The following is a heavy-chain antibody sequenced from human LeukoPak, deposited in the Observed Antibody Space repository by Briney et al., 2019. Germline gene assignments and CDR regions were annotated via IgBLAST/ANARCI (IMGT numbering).Heavy chain of an antibody. CDR3: ARAPPGGYYPRYFDY. J-gene: IGHJ4*02. CDR2: ISSSSSYI. V-gene: IGHV3-21*01. Sequence: GGSLRLSCAASGFTFSSYSMNWVRQAPGKGLEWVSSISSSSSYIYYADSVKGRFTISRDNAKNSLYLQMNSLRAEDTAVYYCARAPPGGYYPRYFDYWGQGTLVTVSS. D-gene: IGHD3-3*01. CDR1: GFTFSSYS.